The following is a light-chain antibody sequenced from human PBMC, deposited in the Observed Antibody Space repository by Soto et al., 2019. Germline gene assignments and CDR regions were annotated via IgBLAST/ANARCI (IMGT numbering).Light chain of an antibody. CDR1: NSNIGAGYD. Sequence: QSVLTQPPSVSGAPGQRVTISCTGYNSNIGAGYDVHWYQQLPGTAPQLLIYCNSNRPSGVPDRFSASKSGTSASLAITGLQAEDEADYYCQAYDSSLSGWVFGGGTKLTVL. J-gene: IGLJ3*02. V-gene: IGLV1-40*01. CDR3: QAYDSSLSGWV. CDR2: CNS.